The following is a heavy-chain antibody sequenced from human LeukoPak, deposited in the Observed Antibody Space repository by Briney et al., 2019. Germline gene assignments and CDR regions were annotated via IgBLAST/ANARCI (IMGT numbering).Heavy chain of an antibody. V-gene: IGHV3-23*01. CDR3: AKVPFKQQLPYYYMDV. D-gene: IGHD6-13*01. CDR1: GFTFSSYA. J-gene: IGHJ6*03. Sequence: PGGSLRLSCAASGFTFSSYAMSWVRQAPGKGLEWVSAISGSGGSTYYADSVKGRFTISRDNSKNTLYLQMNSLRAEDTAVYYCAKVPFKQQLPYYYMDVWGKGTTVTVS. CDR2: ISGSGGST.